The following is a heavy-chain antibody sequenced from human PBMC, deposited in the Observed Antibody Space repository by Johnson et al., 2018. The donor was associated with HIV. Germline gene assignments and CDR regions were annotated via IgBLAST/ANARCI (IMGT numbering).Heavy chain of an antibody. D-gene: IGHD6-19*01. CDR3: ARDRRNRQWQRLDAFDI. V-gene: IGHV3-30*04. CDR2: ISYDGSNK. CDR1: GFTFSSYA. J-gene: IGHJ3*02. Sequence: QVQLVESGGGVVQPGRSLRLSCAASGFTFSSYAMHWVRQAPGKGLEWVAVISYDGSNKYYADSVKGRFTISRDNPKNSLYLQMNSLRAEDTAFYYCARDRRNRQWQRLDAFDIWGQGTMVIVSS.